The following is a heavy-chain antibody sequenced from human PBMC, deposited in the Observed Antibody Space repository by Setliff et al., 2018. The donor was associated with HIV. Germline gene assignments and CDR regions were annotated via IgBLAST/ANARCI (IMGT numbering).Heavy chain of an antibody. CDR1: GFSLRTYA. Sequence: PGGSLRLSCAASGFSLRTYAMSWVRQAPGKGLEWVSVISGSGGSTYYADSVKGRFTVSRDNYRNTVFLQMNSLRMEDTAVFYCARDAGRWGSYYYFRYMDVWGKGTTVTVSS. CDR3: ARDAGRWGSYYYFRYMDV. D-gene: IGHD3-16*01. J-gene: IGHJ6*03. V-gene: IGHV3-23*01. CDR2: ISGSGGST.